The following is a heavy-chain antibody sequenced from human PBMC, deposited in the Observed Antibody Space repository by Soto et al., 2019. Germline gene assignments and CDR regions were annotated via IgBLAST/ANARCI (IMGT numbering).Heavy chain of an antibody. J-gene: IGHJ4*02. D-gene: IGHD4-17*01. CDR2: ISYDGSNK. CDR1: GFTFSSYA. Sequence: GGSLRLSCAASGFTFSSYAMHWVRQAPGKGLEWVAVISYDGSNKYYADSVKGRFTISRDNSKNTLYLQMNSLRAEDTAVYYCARDHMQDGLRWTATFDYWGQGTLVTVSS. CDR3: ARDHMQDGLRWTATFDY. V-gene: IGHV3-30-3*01.